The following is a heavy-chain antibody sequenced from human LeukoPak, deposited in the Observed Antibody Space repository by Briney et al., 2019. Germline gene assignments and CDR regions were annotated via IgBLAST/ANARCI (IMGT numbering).Heavy chain of an antibody. Sequence: NASETLSLTCTVSGGSISSGNYYWSWIRQPAGKGLEWIGRIDASGSTNYNPSLKSRVTISVDTSKNQFSPKLTSVTAADTAVYYCARGPWYRPYWGQGTLVTVSS. V-gene: IGHV4-61*02. CDR3: ARGPWYRPY. CDR2: IDASGST. CDR1: GGSISSGNYY. D-gene: IGHD6-13*01. J-gene: IGHJ4*02.